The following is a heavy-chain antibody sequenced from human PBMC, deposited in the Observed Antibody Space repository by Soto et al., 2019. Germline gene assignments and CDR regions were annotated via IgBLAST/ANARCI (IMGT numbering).Heavy chain of an antibody. CDR2: ISAYNGNT. J-gene: IGHJ5*02. D-gene: IGHD2-15*01. CDR3: ATTGQYCSGSSCYANWLDP. V-gene: IGHV1-18*01. CDR1: GYTFTRYG. Sequence: ASVKVSCNASGYTFTRYGISWERQAPGQGLEWMGWISAYNGNTNYAQKLQGRVTMTTDTSTSTAYMELRSLRSDDTAVYYCATTGQYCSGSSCYANWLDPWGQGTLVTVYS.